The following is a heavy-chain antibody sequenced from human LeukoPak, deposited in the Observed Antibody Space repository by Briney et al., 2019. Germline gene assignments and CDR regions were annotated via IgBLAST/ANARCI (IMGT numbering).Heavy chain of an antibody. CDR2: IYTSGST. D-gene: IGHD1-7*01. V-gene: IGHV4-4*07. Sequence: SETLSLTCTVSGGSISSYYWSWIRQPAGKGLEWVGRIYTSGSTNYNPSLKSRVTMSVDTSKNQFSLKLSSVTAADTAVYYCARVGTGTHYWAAGHFDYWGQGTLVTVSS. J-gene: IGHJ4*02. CDR1: GGSISSYY. CDR3: ARVGTGTHYWAAGHFDY.